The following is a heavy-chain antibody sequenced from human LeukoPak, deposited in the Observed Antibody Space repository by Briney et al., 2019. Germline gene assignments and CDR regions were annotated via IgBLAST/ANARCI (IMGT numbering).Heavy chain of an antibody. D-gene: IGHD3-3*01. J-gene: IGHJ4*02. CDR3: ARLPADSLGDY. Sequence: ASVKVSCKASGYTFTGYYMHWVRQAPGQGLEWMGWINPNSGGTNYAQKFQGRVTMTRDTSISTAYLQWSSLKASDTAMYYCARLPADSLGDYWGQGTLVTVSS. V-gene: IGHV1-2*02. CDR1: GYTFTGYY. CDR2: INPNSGGT.